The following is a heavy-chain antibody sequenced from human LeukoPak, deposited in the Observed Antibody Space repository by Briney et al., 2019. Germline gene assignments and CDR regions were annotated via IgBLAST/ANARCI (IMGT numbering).Heavy chain of an antibody. CDR1: GGSISSYY. J-gene: IGHJ3*02. Sequence: PSETLSLTCTVSGGSISSYYWSWIRQPPGKGLEWIGYIYYSGSTNYNPSLKSRVTISVGTSKNQFSLKVSSVTAADTAVYYCAREKGTAVAYGAFDIWGQGTMVTVSS. V-gene: IGHV4-59*01. CDR3: AREKGTAVAYGAFDI. CDR2: IYYSGST. D-gene: IGHD6-19*01.